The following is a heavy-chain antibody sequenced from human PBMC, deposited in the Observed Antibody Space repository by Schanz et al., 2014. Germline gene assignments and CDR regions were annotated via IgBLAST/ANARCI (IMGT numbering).Heavy chain of an antibody. J-gene: IGHJ4*02. CDR2: IWNNGVTK. V-gene: IGHV3-33*08. CDR1: GFTFSSYA. Sequence: VQLVESGGGVVQPGGSLRLSCAASGFTFSSYAMSWVRQPAGKGLEWVAVIWNNGVTKYYADSVRGRFTISRDRFQNTLYLRMSSLRAEDTAVYYCARPRFDYGEVDYWGQGTLVTVSS. CDR3: ARPRFDYGEVDY. D-gene: IGHD4-17*01.